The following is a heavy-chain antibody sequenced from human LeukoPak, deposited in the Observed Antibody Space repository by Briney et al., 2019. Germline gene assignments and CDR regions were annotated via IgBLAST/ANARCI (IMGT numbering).Heavy chain of an antibody. CDR3: ARVLWFDQNDAFDI. Sequence: ASVKVSCKASGYTFTNYGISWVRQAPGQGLEWMGWIGAYNGNTNYAQKLQGRVTMTTDTSTSTAYMELRSLRSDDTAVYYCARVLWFDQNDAFDIWGQGTMVTVPS. V-gene: IGHV1-18*04. CDR2: IGAYNGNT. CDR1: GYTFTNYG. J-gene: IGHJ3*02. D-gene: IGHD3-10*01.